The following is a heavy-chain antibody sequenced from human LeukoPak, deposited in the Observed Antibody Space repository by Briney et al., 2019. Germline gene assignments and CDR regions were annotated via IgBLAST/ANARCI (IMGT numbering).Heavy chain of an antibody. Sequence: SETLSLTCTVSAGSISSYYWSWIRQPPGKGLEWIGYIYYTGSTHHNPSLKSRVTISVDTSKNQFSLKLSSVTAADTAVYYCARVVYSGYDFRGAMDVWGKGTTVTVSS. CDR2: IYYTGST. CDR3: ARVVYSGYDFRGAMDV. D-gene: IGHD5-12*01. CDR1: AGSISSYY. V-gene: IGHV4-59*01. J-gene: IGHJ6*03.